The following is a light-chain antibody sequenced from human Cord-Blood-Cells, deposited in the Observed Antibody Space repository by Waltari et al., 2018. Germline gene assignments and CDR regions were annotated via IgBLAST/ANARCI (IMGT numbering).Light chain of an antibody. V-gene: IGLV3-19*01. J-gene: IGLJ2*01. Sequence: SSELTQDPAVSVALGQTVRITCQGDSLRRYYASWYQQKPGQAPVLVIYGKNNRPSGTPDRFSGSSSGNTASLTITGAQAEDEADDYCNSRDSSGNHVVFGGGTKLTVL. CDR1: SLRRYY. CDR2: GKN. CDR3: NSRDSSGNHVV.